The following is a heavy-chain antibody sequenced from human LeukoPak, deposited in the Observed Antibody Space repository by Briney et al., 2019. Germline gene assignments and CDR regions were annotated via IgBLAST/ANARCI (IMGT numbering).Heavy chain of an antibody. CDR3: ARDVTIFGYYGMDV. J-gene: IGHJ6*02. CDR1: GFTVSSNH. V-gene: IGHV3-53*01. Sequence: PGGSLRLSCAASGFTVSSNHMSWVRQAPGEGLEWVSVIYSGGSTYYADSVKGRFTISRDNSKKTLYLQMNSLRAEDTAEYYCARDVTIFGYYGMDVWGQGTLVTVSS. CDR2: IYSGGST. D-gene: IGHD3-3*01.